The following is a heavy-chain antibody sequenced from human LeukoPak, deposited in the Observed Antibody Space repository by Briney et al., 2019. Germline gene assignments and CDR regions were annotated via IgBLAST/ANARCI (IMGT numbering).Heavy chain of an antibody. CDR1: GFTFSSYW. CDR2: IKQDGSEK. CDR3: ARDYYDSGSYCFDY. J-gene: IGHJ4*02. D-gene: IGHD3-10*01. V-gene: IGHV3-7*04. Sequence: GGPLRLSCAASGFTFSSYWMSWVRQAPGKGLEWVANIKQDGSEKYYVDSVKGRFTISRDNDKNSLYLQINSLRAEDRAVYYCARDYYDSGSYCFDYWGQGTLVTVSS.